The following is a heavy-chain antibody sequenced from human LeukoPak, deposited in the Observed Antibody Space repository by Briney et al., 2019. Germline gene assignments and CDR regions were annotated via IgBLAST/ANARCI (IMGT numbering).Heavy chain of an antibody. CDR2: VFDTGRT. V-gene: IGHV4-59*11. D-gene: IGHD5-18*01. J-gene: IGHJ4*01. CDR1: GGSISSHY. CDR3: GTIKSGFVFGYFDF. Sequence: PSETLSLTCTVFGGSISSHYWTWIRQPPGKTLEWIGYVFDTGRTKDNPSPKSRLTLSADTSKNQLSLRLSSVTAADTADYYLGTIKSGFVFGYFDFWGRGILVTVSS.